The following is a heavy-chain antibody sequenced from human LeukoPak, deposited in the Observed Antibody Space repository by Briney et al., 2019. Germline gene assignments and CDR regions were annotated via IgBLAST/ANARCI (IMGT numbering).Heavy chain of an antibody. V-gene: IGHV4-34*01. Sequence: SETLSLTCAVYGGSFSGYYWNWIRQPPGKGLEWIGEINHSGSTNYNPSLKSRVTISVDTSKNQFSLKLSSATAADTAVYYCARGILLPDYWGQGTLVTVSS. CDR3: ARGILLPDY. CDR2: INHSGST. J-gene: IGHJ4*02. CDR1: GGSFSGYY.